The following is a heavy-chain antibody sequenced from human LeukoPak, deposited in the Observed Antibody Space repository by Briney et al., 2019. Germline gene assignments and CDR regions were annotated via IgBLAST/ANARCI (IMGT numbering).Heavy chain of an antibody. J-gene: IGHJ4*02. Sequence: GASVKVSCKVSGYTLTELSMHWVRQAPGKGLEWMGGFDPEDGETIYAQKFQGRVAMTEDTSTDTAYMELSSLRSEDTAVYYCATLSVLRYCTNGVCSPPWDYWGQGTLVTVSS. V-gene: IGHV1-24*01. CDR1: GYTLTELS. CDR3: ATLSVLRYCTNGVCSPPWDY. CDR2: FDPEDGET. D-gene: IGHD2-8*01.